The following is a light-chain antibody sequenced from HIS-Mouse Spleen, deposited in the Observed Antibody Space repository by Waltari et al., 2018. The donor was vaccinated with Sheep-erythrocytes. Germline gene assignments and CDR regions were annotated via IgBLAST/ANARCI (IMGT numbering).Light chain of an antibody. V-gene: IGKV1-33*01. CDR1: QDISNY. J-gene: IGKJ1*01. CDR2: DAS. CDR3: QKYNSALTWT. Sequence: DIQMTQSPSSLSASVGDRVTITCQASQDISNYLNWYQQKPGKAPKLLIYDASNLETGVPSRFSGSGSGTDFTFTISSLQPEDVATYYCQKYNSALTWTFGQGTKVEIK.